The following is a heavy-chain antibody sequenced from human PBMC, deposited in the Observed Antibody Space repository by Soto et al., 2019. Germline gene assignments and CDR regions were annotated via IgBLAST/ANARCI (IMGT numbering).Heavy chain of an antibody. CDR3: ARAVSVVVPAATAYYYYGMDV. V-gene: IGHV1-69*01. Sequence: QVQLVQSGAEVKKPGSSVKVSCKASGGTFSSYAISWVRQAPGQGLEWMGGIIPIFGTANYAQKFQGRVTITADESTSTAYMELSSLRSEDTAVYYCARAVSVVVPAATAYYYYGMDVWGQGTTVTVSS. D-gene: IGHD2-2*01. J-gene: IGHJ6*02. CDR2: IIPIFGTA. CDR1: GGTFSSYA.